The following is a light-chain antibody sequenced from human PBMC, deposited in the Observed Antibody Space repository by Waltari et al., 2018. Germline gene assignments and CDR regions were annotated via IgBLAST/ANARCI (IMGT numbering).Light chain of an antibody. V-gene: IGLV1-44*01. Sequence: QSVLTQPPSTSGTPGQRVIISCSGSSSNIGRNIVNWYQQLPGSAPKLLIYSNSQRPSGFPDRCSGSKSDTSAALAISGLESDDEADYYCAAWDDSLNGWVFGGGTKLTVL. J-gene: IGLJ3*02. CDR2: SNS. CDR1: SSNIGRNI. CDR3: AAWDDSLNGWV.